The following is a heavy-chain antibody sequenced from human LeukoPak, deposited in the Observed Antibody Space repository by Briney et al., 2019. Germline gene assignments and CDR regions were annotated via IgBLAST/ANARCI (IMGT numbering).Heavy chain of an antibody. CDR2: IKSKTDGGTT. CDR3: TTEGGDYDILTGYFVYFDY. D-gene: IGHD3-9*01. J-gene: IGHJ4*02. V-gene: IGHV3-15*01. Sequence: PGGSLRLSCAASGFTFSNAWMSRVRQAPGKGLEWVGRIKSKTDGGTTDYAAPVKGRFTISRDDSKNTLYLQMNSLKTEDTAVYYCTTEGGDYDILTGYFVYFDYWGQGTLVTVSS. CDR1: GFTFSNAW.